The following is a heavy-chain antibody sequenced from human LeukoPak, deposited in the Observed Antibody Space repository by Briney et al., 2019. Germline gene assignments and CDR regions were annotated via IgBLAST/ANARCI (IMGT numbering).Heavy chain of an antibody. V-gene: IGHV1-2*02. CDR1: GYTFTGYY. D-gene: IGHD3-22*01. CDR3: ARSPTYFYDSSGYYPREYYFDY. CDR2: INPNSGGT. J-gene: IGHJ4*02. Sequence: ASVKVSCKASGYTFTGYYIHWVRQAPGQGLEWMAWINPNSGGTDYAQKFQGRVTMTRDTSIGTAYMELSRLRSDDTAVYYCARSPTYFYDSSGYYPREYYFDYWGQGTLVTVSS.